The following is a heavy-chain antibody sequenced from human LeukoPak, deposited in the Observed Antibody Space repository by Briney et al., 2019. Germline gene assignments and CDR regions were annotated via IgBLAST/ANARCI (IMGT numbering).Heavy chain of an antibody. V-gene: IGHV4-34*01. CDR3: ARFTRPSFSFDY. J-gene: IGHJ4*02. CDR1: GGSLSGYY. CDR2: INHSGST. D-gene: IGHD6-6*01. Sequence: SETLSLTCAVYGGSLSGYYWSWIRQPPGKGLEWIGEINHSGSTNFNPSLKSRVTISVDTSKNQFSLKLSSVTAADTAVYYCARFTRPSFSFDYWGQGTLVTVSS.